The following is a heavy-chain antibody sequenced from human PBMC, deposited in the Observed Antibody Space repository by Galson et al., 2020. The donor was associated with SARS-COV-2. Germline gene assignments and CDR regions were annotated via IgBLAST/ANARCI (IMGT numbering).Heavy chain of an antibody. Sequence: GGSLRLSCAASGFTFSSSAMSWVRQAPGKGLEWVSAISGGGTSTYYADSVKGRFTISRDNSKNTLYLQMSYLRAEDTALYYCAKGDAIVVVVAASDYGGQGTLVTVSS. CDR1: GFTFSSSA. D-gene: IGHD2-15*01. CDR2: ISGGGTST. CDR3: AKGDAIVVVVAASDY. V-gene: IGHV3-23*01. J-gene: IGHJ4*02.